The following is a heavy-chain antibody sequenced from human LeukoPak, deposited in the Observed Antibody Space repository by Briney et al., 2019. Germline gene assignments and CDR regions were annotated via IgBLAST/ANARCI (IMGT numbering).Heavy chain of an antibody. Sequence: TGGSLRLSCVVSGFTFSRYWMNWVRQAPGKGLEWVANIHEDGGEKYYLDSVKGLFTISRDNAKNSLYLQMNSLRAEDTAVYYCARTLRLNTPRAFDVWGQGTMVTVSS. CDR1: GFTFSRYW. CDR2: IHEDGGEK. V-gene: IGHV3-7*05. CDR3: ARTLRLNTPRAFDV. J-gene: IGHJ3*01. D-gene: IGHD6-25*01.